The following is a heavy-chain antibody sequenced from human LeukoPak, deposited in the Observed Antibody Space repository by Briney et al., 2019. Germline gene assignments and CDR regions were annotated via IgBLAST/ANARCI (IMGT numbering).Heavy chain of an antibody. J-gene: IGHJ3*02. CDR3: ARERYPDAFDI. CDR2: IIPIFGTA. V-gene: IGHV1-69*13. D-gene: IGHD2-2*02. Sequence: GASVKVSCKASGGTFSSYAVSWVRQAPGQGLEWMGGIIPIFGTANYAQKFQGRVTITADESTSTAYMELSSLRSEDTAVYYCARERYPDAFDIWGQGTMVTVSS. CDR1: GGTFSSYA.